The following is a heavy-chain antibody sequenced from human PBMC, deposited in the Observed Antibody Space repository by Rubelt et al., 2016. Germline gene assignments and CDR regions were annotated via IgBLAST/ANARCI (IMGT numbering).Heavy chain of an antibody. J-gene: IGHJ4*02. CDR1: GGSISSSSYY. D-gene: IGHD2-15*01. V-gene: IGHV4-39*02. CDR3: AKELCSGGNCYLGY. CDR2: IYYSGST. Sequence: QLQESGPGLVKPSETLSLTCTVSGGSISSSSYYWGWIRQPPGKGLEWIGSIYYSGSTSYKPSLKSRVTIYVDTSKNQFSLQLSSVTAADTAVYYCAKELCSGGNCYLGYWGQGTRVTVSS.